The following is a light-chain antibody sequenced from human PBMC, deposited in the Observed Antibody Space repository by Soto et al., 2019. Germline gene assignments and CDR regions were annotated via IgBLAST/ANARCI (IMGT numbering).Light chain of an antibody. CDR2: EGT. CDR3: CSYAGSSTFWV. V-gene: IGLV2-23*01. Sequence: QSVLTQPASVSGSPGQSITISCTGTSSDVGSYDLVSWYQHHPAKAPKLILYEGTKRPSGVSNRFSGSKSGNTASLAISGLQAEDEADYHCCSYAGSSTFWVFGGGTK. CDR1: SSDVGSYDL. J-gene: IGLJ3*02.